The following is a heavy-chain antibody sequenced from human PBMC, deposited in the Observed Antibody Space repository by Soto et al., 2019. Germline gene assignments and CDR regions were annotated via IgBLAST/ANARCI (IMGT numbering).Heavy chain of an antibody. V-gene: IGHV4-30-4*01. CDR3: ARVGRFHVFVDY. Sequence: KSSETLSLTCTVSGGSISSGDYYWSWIRQPPGKGLEWIGYIYYSGSTYYNPSLKSRVTISVDTSKNQFSLKLSSVTAADTAVYYCARVGRFHVFVDYWGQGTLVTVSS. CDR1: GGSISSGDYY. D-gene: IGHD3-16*01. J-gene: IGHJ4*02. CDR2: IYYSGST.